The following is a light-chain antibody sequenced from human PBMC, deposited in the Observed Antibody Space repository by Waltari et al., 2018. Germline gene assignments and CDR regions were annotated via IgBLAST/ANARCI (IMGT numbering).Light chain of an antibody. CDR1: RWDVGAYRY. Sequence: QSALTQPPSATGSPGQSVTISCTGGRWDVGAYRYVPWYQQHPGRAQKFIMYEVDKRPAGVPDRFSGAKSGTTSSLTISGLKVEDEADYYCTSYGGTNNFLFGSGTKVTV. J-gene: IGLJ1*01. CDR3: TSYGGTNNFL. V-gene: IGLV2-8*01. CDR2: EVD.